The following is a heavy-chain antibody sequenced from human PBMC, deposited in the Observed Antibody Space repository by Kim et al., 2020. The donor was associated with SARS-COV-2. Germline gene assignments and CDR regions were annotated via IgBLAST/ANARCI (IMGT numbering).Heavy chain of an antibody. V-gene: IGHV7-4-1*02. CDR3: AEVGGSSWYKFNYYYGMDV. D-gene: IGHD6-13*01. J-gene: IGHJ6*02. Sequence: ASVKVSCKASGYTFTSYAMNWVRQAPGQGLEWLGWINTNTGYPTYAQGFTGRFVFSLDTSVSTAYLQISSPKAEDTAVYYCAEVGGSSWYKFNYYYGMDVWGQGTAVTVSS. CDR2: INTNTGYP. CDR1: GYTFTSYA.